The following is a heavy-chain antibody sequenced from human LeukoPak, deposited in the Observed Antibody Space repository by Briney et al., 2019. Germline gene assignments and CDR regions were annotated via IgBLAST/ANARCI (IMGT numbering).Heavy chain of an antibody. CDR1: GFTFSSYS. Sequence: GGSLRLSCAASGFTFSSYSMNWVRQAPGEGLEWVSYISSLSGTIYYADSVKGRFTISRDNAKNSVYLQMDSLRAEDTAVYYCARGRAVTRGRFDYWGQGTLVTVSS. V-gene: IGHV3-48*01. D-gene: IGHD4-17*01. J-gene: IGHJ4*02. CDR3: ARGRAVTRGRFDY. CDR2: ISSLSGTI.